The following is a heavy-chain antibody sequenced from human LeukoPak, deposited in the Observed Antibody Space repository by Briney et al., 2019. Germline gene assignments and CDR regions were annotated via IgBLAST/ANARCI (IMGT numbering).Heavy chain of an antibody. CDR2: ISGSGGST. D-gene: IGHD3-10*01. V-gene: IGHV3-23*01. J-gene: IGHJ5*02. Sequence: GGSLLLSCAASGFTFSSYAMSWVRQAPGKGLEWVSAISGSGGSTYYADSVKGRFTISRDNSKNTLYLQMNSLRAEDTAVYYCAKDPIYYGSGSYYNVAWFDPWGQGTLVTVSS. CDR3: AKDPIYYGSGSYYNVAWFDP. CDR1: GFTFSSYA.